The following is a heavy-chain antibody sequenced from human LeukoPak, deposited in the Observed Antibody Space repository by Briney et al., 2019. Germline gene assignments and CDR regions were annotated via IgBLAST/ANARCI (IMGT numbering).Heavy chain of an antibody. CDR3: AKQGAVFQVVLDGCRKEACYFDS. CDR2: ISRSGGGK. J-gene: IGHJ4*02. V-gene: IGHV3-23*01. D-gene: IGHD4/OR15-4a*01. CDR1: GITLSNYG. Sequence: GGSLRLSCAVSGITLSNYGMRWVRQAPGKGLEWVAGISRSGGGKNHTDSVKGRFTISRDNSKNTLYLQMNSLRAEETAVYVWAKQGAVFQVVLDGCRKEACYFDSWGQGALVTVSS.